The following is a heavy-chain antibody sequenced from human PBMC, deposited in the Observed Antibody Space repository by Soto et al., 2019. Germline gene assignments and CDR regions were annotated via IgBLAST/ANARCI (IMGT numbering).Heavy chain of an antibody. J-gene: IGHJ5*02. V-gene: IGHV3-23*01. Sequence: GGSLRLSCAASGFTFRSYAMSCARQAPGEGLEWVSSLLRSGSSTYYADSVKGRFTISSDISANSLYLQMDSLRAEDTAVYYWSKDAVSRAGVWLMDAWGPVNAVNVSS. D-gene: IGHD3-16*01. CDR1: GFTFRSYA. CDR2: LLRSGSST. CDR3: SKDAVSRAGVWLMDA.